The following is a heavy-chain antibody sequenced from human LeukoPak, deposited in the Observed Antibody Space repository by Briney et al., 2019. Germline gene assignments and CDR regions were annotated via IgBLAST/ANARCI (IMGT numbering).Heavy chain of an antibody. D-gene: IGHD1-26*01. Sequence: GGSLRLSCAASGFTFKNYRMNWVRQAPGKGLEWVSAISGSGSNTYYTDSVKDRFTISRDNSKNSLYLQMNSLRPKDTAVYYCAKSQREACCYGMDVWGQGTTVTVS. V-gene: IGHV3-23*01. CDR2: ISGSGSNT. CDR3: AKSQREACCYGMDV. CDR1: GFTFKNYR. J-gene: IGHJ6*02.